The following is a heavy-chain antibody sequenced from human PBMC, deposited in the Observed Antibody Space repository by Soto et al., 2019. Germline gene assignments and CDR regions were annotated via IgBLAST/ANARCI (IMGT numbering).Heavy chain of an antibody. D-gene: IGHD3-10*01. J-gene: IGHJ6*02. CDR1: GGTFSSYA. CDR2: IIPIFGTA. CDR3: ARSITMVRGVSSYYYYYGMDV. V-gene: IGHV1-69*01. Sequence: QVQLVQSGAEVKKPGSSVKVSCKASGGTFSSYAMSWVRQAPGQGLEWMGGIIPIFGTANYAQKFQGRVTITAEESTSTAYMELSSLRSEDTAVYYCARSITMVRGVSSYYYYYGMDVWGQGTTVTVSS.